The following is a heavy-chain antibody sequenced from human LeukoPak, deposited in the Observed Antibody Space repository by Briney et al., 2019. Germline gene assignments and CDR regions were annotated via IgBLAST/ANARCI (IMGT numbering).Heavy chain of an antibody. J-gene: IGHJ3*02. V-gene: IGHV1-2*02. Sequence: ASVKVSCKAFGYTFTDYYMHWVRQAPGQGLEWMGWINPNAGGTDYAQKFQGRVTMTRDTSISTAYMELSRLRSEDTAVYYCARDPGRLRFLNAFDIWGQGTMVTVSS. D-gene: IGHD3-3*01. CDR2: INPNAGGT. CDR1: GYTFTDYY. CDR3: ARDPGRLRFLNAFDI.